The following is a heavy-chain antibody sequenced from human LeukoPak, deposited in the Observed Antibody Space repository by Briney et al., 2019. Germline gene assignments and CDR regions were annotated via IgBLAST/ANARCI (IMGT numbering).Heavy chain of an antibody. D-gene: IGHD3-22*01. CDR3: ARDRYYYDSSGYSNYYYYYGMDV. CDR1: GFTFSSYA. J-gene: IGHJ6*02. V-gene: IGHV3-30-3*01. CDR2: ISYDGSNK. Sequence: DPGGSLRLSCAASGFTFSSYAMHWVRQAPGKGLEWVAVISYDGSNKYYADSVKGRFTISRDNSKNTLYLQMNSLRAEDTAVYYCARDRYYYDSSGYSNYYYYYGMDVWGQGTTVTVSS.